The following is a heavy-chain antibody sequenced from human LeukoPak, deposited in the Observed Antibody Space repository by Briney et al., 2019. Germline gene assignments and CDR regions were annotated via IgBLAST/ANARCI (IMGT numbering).Heavy chain of an antibody. Sequence: HPGGFLRLSCVGSGFSFSTYDMGWVRQTPGKGLEWVSAISTTSGYTEDADSVKGRFTISRDNSQNTLFLQMHSLRAEDTAVYYCAKKPATIKFPFDIWGQGTLVTVSP. D-gene: IGHD5-24*01. J-gene: IGHJ4*02. V-gene: IGHV3-23*01. CDR1: GFSFSTYD. CDR2: ISTTSGYT. CDR3: AKKPATIKFPFDI.